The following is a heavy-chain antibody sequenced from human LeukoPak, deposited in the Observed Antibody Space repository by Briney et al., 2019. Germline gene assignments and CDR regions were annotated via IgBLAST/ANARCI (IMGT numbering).Heavy chain of an antibody. CDR1: GFTXXXYA. J-gene: IGHJ4*02. D-gene: IGHD3-22*01. Sequence: LXXAXSGFTXXXYAMXWVRQAPGKGLEWVSGISGSGDNTDYADSVKGRFTISRDNSKNSLYVQVNSLGTEDTAAYYCAKGSYYDSSGSFYFDYWGQGTLVTVSS. CDR3: AKGSYYDSSGSFYFDY. CDR2: ISGSGDNT. V-gene: IGHV3-23*01.